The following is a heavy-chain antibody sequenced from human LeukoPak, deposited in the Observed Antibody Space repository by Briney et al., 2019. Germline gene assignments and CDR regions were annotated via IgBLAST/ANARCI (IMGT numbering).Heavy chain of an antibody. CDR2: IDTDGSTT. CDR1: GFTFSNYW. CDR3: ARRAGGYSHPYDY. J-gene: IGHJ4*02. V-gene: IGHV3-74*01. D-gene: IGHD4-23*01. Sequence: PGGSLRLSCAASGFTFSNYWMHWVRQVPGKGLVWVSHIDTDGSTTRYADSVKGRFTISRDNAKNTLYLQMNSLRAEDTAVYYCARRAGGYSHPYDYWGQGILVTVSS.